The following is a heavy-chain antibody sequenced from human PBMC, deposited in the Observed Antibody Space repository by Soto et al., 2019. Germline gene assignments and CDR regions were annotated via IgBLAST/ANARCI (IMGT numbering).Heavy chain of an antibody. CDR2: IYWNDDK. V-gene: IGHV2-5*01. CDR3: AHRLGLYSGGTYYYYGMDV. J-gene: IGHJ6*02. D-gene: IGHD3-10*01. Sequence: QITLKESGPTLVKPTQTLTLTCTFSGFSLSTSGVGVGWIRQPPGKALEWLALIYWNDDKRYSPSLKSRPTTTQDTSKNQVVLTMTNMDPVDTATYYCAHRLGLYSGGTYYYYGMDVWGQGTTVTVSS. CDR1: GFSLSTSGVG.